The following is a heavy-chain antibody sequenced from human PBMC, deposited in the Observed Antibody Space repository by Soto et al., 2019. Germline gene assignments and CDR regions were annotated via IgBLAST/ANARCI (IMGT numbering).Heavy chain of an antibody. CDR3: ARTGYCSSTSCDAFDY. CDR2: IIPIFGTA. CDR1: GGTFSSYA. Sequence: SVKVSCKASGGTFSSYAISWVRQAPGQGLEWMGGIIPIFGTANYAQKFQGRVTITADESTSTAYMELSSLRSEDTAVYYCARTGYCSSTSCDAFDYWGQGTLVTVS. J-gene: IGHJ4*02. D-gene: IGHD2-2*01. V-gene: IGHV1-69*13.